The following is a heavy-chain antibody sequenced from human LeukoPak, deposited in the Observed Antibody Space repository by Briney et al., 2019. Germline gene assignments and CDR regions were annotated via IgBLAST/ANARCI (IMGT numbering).Heavy chain of an antibody. D-gene: IGHD2-21*01. CDR1: VNSFTSYY. CDR3: ALVSTPSD. V-gene: IGHV5-10-1*01. Sequence: GESLKISCKGSVNSFTSYYISWVRQMPGKGLEWMGRIDPSDSYTNYSPSFQGHVTFSVDKSISAAYLQWNTLKASDTAIYYCALVSTPSDWGQGTLVTVSS. J-gene: IGHJ4*02. CDR2: IDPSDSYT.